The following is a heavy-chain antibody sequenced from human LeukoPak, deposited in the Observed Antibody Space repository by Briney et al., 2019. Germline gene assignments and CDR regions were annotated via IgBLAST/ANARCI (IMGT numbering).Heavy chain of an antibody. D-gene: IGHD3-10*01. CDR3: ARDYYGSGSYWT. V-gene: IGHV4-59*12. Sequence: SETLSLTCTVSGGSISSYYWSWIRQPPGKGLEWIGYIYYSGSTYYNPSLKSRVTISVDTSKKQISLKLNSVTAADTAVYYCARDYYGSGSYWTWGQGTLVTVSS. CDR1: GGSISSYY. CDR2: IYYSGST. J-gene: IGHJ4*02.